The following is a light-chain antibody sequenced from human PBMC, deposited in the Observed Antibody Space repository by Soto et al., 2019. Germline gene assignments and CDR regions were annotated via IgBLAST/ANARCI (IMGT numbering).Light chain of an antibody. V-gene: IGLV1-47*02. CDR2: SND. J-gene: IGLJ2*01. CDR1: NSNIGRND. Sequence: QSVLAQPPSASGTPGQRVTISCSGSNSNIGRNDVTWYQQVPGTAPQCLIYSNDQRPSGVPDRNSGSRSGTSAALAISGLRSGDEAEYYRAAWDDTLRARVFGGGTKLT. CDR3: AAWDDTLRARV.